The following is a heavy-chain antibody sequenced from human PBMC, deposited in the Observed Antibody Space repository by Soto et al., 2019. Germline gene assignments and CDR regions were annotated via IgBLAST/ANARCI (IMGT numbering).Heavy chain of an antibody. CDR2: ISYDGSDK. Sequence: VGSLRLSCAASGVTFSSYAMHWVRQAPGKGLEWVALISYDGSDKDYADSVKGRFTISRDNSRNTLFLQMNSLRAEDTAVYYCTTETGTTTPSGDYWGQGTLVTVSS. V-gene: IGHV3-30-3*01. CDR3: TTETGTTTPSGDY. D-gene: IGHD1-1*01. J-gene: IGHJ4*02. CDR1: GVTFSSYA.